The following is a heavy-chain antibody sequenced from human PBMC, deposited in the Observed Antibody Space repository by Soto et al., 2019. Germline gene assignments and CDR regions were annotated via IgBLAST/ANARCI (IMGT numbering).Heavy chain of an antibody. CDR3: ARESEDLTSNFDY. J-gene: IGHJ4*02. Sequence: PGGSLRLSCAASGFTFTRYSMNWVRQAPGKGLEWVSSISSTTNYIYYGDSMKGRFTISRDNAKNSLYLEMNSLGAEDTAVYYSARESEDLTSNFDYWGQGTLVTVSS. V-gene: IGHV3-21*06. CDR2: ISSTTNYI. CDR1: GFTFTRYS.